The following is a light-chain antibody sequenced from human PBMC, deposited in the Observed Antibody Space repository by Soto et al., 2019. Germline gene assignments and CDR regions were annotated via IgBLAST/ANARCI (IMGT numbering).Light chain of an antibody. CDR1: QSVSSSY. CDR2: GAS. V-gene: IGKV3-15*01. CDR3: QQYNNWPQWT. Sequence: IVLTQSPGTLSLSPGERATLSCRASQSVSSSYLAWYQQKPGQAPRLLIYGASSRATGIPARFSGSGSGTEFTLTISSLQSEDFAVYYCQQYNNWPQWTFGQGTKVDIK. J-gene: IGKJ1*01.